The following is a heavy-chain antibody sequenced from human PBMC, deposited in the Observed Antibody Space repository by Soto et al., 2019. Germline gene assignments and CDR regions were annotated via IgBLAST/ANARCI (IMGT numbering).Heavy chain of an antibody. CDR2: INPSGGST. D-gene: IGHD3-10*01. Sequence: ASVKVSCKASGYTFTSYYMHWVRQAPGQGLEWMGIINPSGGSTSYAQKFQGRATMTRDTSTSTVYMELSSLRSEDTAVYYCARDREAMVRGVHRGYYYYMDVWGKGTTVTVSS. CDR3: ARDREAMVRGVHRGYYYYMDV. CDR1: GYTFTSYY. J-gene: IGHJ6*03. V-gene: IGHV1-46*03.